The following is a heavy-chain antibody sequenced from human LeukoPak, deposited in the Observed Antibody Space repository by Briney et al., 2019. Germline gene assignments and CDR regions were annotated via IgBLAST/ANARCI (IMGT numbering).Heavy chain of an antibody. D-gene: IGHD3-22*01. CDR3: AREVITYYYDSSGFCDY. V-gene: IGHV1-18*01. CDR1: GYTFTSYG. J-gene: IGHJ4*02. CDR2: ISAYNGNT. Sequence: ASVKVSCKASGYTFTSYGISWVRQAPGQGLEWMGWISAYNGNTNYAQKLQGRVTMTTDTSTSTAYMELRSLRSDDTAVYYCAREVITYYYDSSGFCDYWGQGTLVTVSS.